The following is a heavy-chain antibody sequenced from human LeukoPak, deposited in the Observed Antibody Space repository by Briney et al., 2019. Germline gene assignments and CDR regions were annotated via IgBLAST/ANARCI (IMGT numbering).Heavy chain of an antibody. CDR1: GGSISSGSYY. Sequence: SETLSLTCAVSGGSISSGSYYWSWLRHPAGKGLEWIGRIYTSGSTSYNPSLKSRVTISVDTSKNQFSLKLSSVTAADTAVYYCARQLRLGELSPALFDYWGQGTLVTVSS. J-gene: IGHJ4*02. D-gene: IGHD3-16*02. CDR3: ARQLRLGELSPALFDY. V-gene: IGHV4-61*02. CDR2: IYTSGST.